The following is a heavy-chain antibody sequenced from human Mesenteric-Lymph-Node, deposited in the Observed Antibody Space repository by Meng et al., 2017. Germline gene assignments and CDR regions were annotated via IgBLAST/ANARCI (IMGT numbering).Heavy chain of an antibody. CDR1: GDSIRSNSNS. J-gene: IGHJ1*01. D-gene: IGHD1-26*01. CDR2: IDYSGIT. V-gene: IGHV4-39*01. CDR3: ARHRGNYYQSFLH. Sequence: APGMVNPSTTLSLTCLVSGDSIRSNSNSWGWIRQPPGKGLEWIASIDYSGITFQNPSLKSRLTTSVDTSKNQFSLQLRFVTAADTAVYYCARHRGNYYQSFLHWGQGTLVTVSS.